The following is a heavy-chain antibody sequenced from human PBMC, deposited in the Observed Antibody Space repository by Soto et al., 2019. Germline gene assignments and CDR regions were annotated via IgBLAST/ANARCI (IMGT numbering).Heavy chain of an antibody. CDR2: ISGSGGST. CDR3: AKAGGWPHESSSSAYFEY. CDR1: GFTFSSYA. V-gene: IGHV3-23*01. Sequence: GGSLRLSCAASGFTFSSYAMIWARQAPGKGLEWVSAISGSGGSTYYADSVKGRFTISRDNSKNTLYLQMNSLRAEDTAVYYCAKAGGWPHESSSSAYFEYWGQGTLVTVSS. D-gene: IGHD6-6*01. J-gene: IGHJ4*02.